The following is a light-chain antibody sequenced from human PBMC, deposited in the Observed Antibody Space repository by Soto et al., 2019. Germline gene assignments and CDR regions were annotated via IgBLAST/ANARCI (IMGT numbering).Light chain of an antibody. CDR1: SSDVGSYNL. CDR3: CSYAGSSTPYV. CDR2: EGR. Sequence: QSALTQPASVSGSPGQSITISCPGTSSDVGSYNLLSWYQQHPGKAPKLMIYEGRKRPSGVSDRFSGSKSGNTASLTISGLQAEDEADYYCCSYAGSSTPYVFGTGTKLTV. V-gene: IGLV2-23*01. J-gene: IGLJ1*01.